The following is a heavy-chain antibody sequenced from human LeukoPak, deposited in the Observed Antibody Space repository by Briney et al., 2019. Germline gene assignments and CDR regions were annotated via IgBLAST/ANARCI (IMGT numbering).Heavy chain of an antibody. Sequence: SVKVSCKASGGTFSSYAISWVRQAPGQGLEWMGGIIPIFGTANYAQKFQGRVTITADESTSTAYMELSSLRSEDTAVYYCARDPYDYVWGSYRILYYFDYWGQGTLVTVSS. CDR1: GGTFSSYA. D-gene: IGHD3-16*02. CDR2: IIPIFGTA. J-gene: IGHJ4*02. V-gene: IGHV1-69*13. CDR3: ARDPYDYVWGSYRILYYFDY.